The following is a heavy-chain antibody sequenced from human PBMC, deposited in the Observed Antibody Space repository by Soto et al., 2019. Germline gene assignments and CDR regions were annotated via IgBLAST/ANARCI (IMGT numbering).Heavy chain of an antibody. CDR3: ARAGGTMVRGVITETGYYFDY. J-gene: IGHJ4*02. CDR1: GGSISSYY. V-gene: IGHV4-59*01. Sequence: SETLSLTCTASGGSISSYYWSWIRQPPGKGLEWIGYIYYSGSTNYNPSLKSRVTISVDTSKNQFSLKLSSVTAADTAVYYCARAGGTMVRGVITETGYYFDYWGQGTLVTVSS. D-gene: IGHD3-10*01. CDR2: IYYSGST.